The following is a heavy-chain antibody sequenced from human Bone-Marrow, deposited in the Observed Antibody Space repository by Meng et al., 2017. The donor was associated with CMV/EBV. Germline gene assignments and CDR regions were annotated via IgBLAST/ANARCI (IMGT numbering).Heavy chain of an antibody. Sequence: GESLKISCAASGFTFSSYGMHWVRQAPGKGLEWVAFIRYDGGNKYYADSVKGRFTISRDNSKNTLYLQMNSLRAGDTAVYYCAKGAIFGRGDYWGQGTMVTVSS. CDR3: AKGAIFGRGDY. V-gene: IGHV3-30*02. CDR2: IRYDGGNK. D-gene: IGHD3-3*01. CDR1: GFTFSSYG. J-gene: IGHJ4*02.